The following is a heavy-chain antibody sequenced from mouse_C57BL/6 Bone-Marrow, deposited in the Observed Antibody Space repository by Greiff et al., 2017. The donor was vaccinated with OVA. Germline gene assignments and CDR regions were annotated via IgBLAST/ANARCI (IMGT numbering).Heavy chain of an antibody. CDR1: GYTFTSYW. CDR3: ASSGCYLFAY. CDR2: IDPSDSYT. J-gene: IGHJ3*01. V-gene: IGHV1-50*01. D-gene: IGHD2-12*01. Sequence: QVQLQQPGAELVKPGASVKLSCKASGYTFTSYWMQWVKQRPGQGLEWIGEIDPSDSYTTYNQKFKGKATLTVDKSSRTAYMQLSGLTSEDSAVYDCASSGCYLFAYWGQGTLVTVSA.